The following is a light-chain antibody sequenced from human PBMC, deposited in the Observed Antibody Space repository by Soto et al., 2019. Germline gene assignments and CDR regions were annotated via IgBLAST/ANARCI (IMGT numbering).Light chain of an antibody. CDR1: QDITIY. V-gene: IGKV1-33*01. J-gene: IGKJ2*01. Sequence: DIQMTQSPSSLSASVGDSVTITCQASQDITIYLNWYQQKPGKAPKLLISDVSNLETGVPSRFSGSGSGTDFSLTINGLQPEDIATYYCQQYDNLPSYTFGQGTKLEIK. CDR2: DVS. CDR3: QQYDNLPSYT.